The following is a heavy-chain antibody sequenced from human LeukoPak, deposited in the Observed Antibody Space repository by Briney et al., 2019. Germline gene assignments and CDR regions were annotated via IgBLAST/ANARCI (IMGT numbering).Heavy chain of an antibody. CDR1: GVTVSNNY. Sequence: GGSLRLFCAASGVTVSNNYMNWVRQAPGKGLEWVSVIYSGGITYYAGSLTGRFTISRDNSKNTLYLHVNSLRPEDTAVYYCAKGGYSSGRYFYYYMDVWGEGTTVTVSS. D-gene: IGHD5-18*01. J-gene: IGHJ6*03. CDR3: AKGGYSSGRYFYYYMDV. V-gene: IGHV3-53*05. CDR2: IYSGGIT.